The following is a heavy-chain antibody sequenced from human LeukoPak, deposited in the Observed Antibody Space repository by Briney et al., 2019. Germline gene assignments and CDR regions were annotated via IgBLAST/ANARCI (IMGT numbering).Heavy chain of an antibody. V-gene: IGHV4-34*01. CDR1: GGSFGGYY. D-gene: IGHD3-3*01. CDR3: ARTTIFGVVIKFDY. Sequence: SETLSLTCAVYGGSFGGYYWSWIRQPPGKGLEWIGEINHSGSANYNPSLKSRVTISVDTSKNQFSLKLSSVTVADTAVYYCARTTIFGVVIKFDYWGQGTLVTVSS. CDR2: INHSGSA. J-gene: IGHJ4*02.